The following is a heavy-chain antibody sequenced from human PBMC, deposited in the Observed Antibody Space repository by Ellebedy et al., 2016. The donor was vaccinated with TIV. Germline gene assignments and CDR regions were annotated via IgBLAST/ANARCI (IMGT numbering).Heavy chain of an antibody. Sequence: SETLSLTCTVSGGSISSSNWWSWVRQPPGRGLEWIGEIHPSGSTTYNSSLQSRVAISVDTSKNQFSLKLSSVTAADTAVYYCARGGTSYSDYWGQGTLVTVSS. V-gene: IGHV4-4*02. CDR3: ARGGTSYSDY. CDR2: IHPSGST. J-gene: IGHJ4*02. CDR1: GGSISSSNW. D-gene: IGHD1-1*01.